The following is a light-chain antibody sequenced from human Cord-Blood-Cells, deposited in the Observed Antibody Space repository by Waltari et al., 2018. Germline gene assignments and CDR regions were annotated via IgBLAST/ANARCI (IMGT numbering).Light chain of an antibody. CDR2: SNN. J-gene: IGLJ2*01. CDR3: AAWDDSLNGPVV. V-gene: IGLV1-44*01. CDR1: SSNIGSNT. Sequence: QSVLTQPPSASGTPGQRVTISCSGSSSNIGSNTVNWYQQLPGTAPKLLIYSNNQRPSGVPDRFSGSKSGTSASLAISGLQSEGEADYYCAAWDDSLNGPVVFGGGTKLTVL.